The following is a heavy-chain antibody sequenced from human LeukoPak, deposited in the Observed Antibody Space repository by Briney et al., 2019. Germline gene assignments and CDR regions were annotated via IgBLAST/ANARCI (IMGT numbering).Heavy chain of an antibody. Sequence: KPSETLSLTCTVSGGSISSYYWSWIRQPAGKGLEWIGRIYTSGSTNYNPSLKSRVTISVDTSKNQFSLKLSSVTAADTAVYYCARTRIFGVVPVPFDYWGQGTLVTVSS. CDR1: GGSISSYY. CDR3: ARTRIFGVVPVPFDY. V-gene: IGHV4-4*07. CDR2: IYTSGST. D-gene: IGHD3-3*01. J-gene: IGHJ4*02.